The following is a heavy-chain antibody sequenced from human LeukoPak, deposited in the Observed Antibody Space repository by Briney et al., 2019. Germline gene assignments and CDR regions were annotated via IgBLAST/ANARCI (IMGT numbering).Heavy chain of an antibody. V-gene: IGHV3-7*01. CDR1: GLTFTNYW. CDR2: IKEGGSEK. Sequence: GGSLRLSCAASGLTFTNYWMSWVRQAPGKGLEWVASIKEGGSEKYYVDSVKGRFTISRDNAKNSVYLQMNSLRTEDTAVYYCARGPHWGQGTLVTVSS. J-gene: IGHJ4*02. CDR3: ARGPH.